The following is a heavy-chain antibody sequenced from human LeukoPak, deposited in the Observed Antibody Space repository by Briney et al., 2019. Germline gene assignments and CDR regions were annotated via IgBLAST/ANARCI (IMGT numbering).Heavy chain of an antibody. Sequence: GGSLRLSCAASGFTFSSYWMHWVRQAPGKGLVWVSRINSDGSSTSYADSVKGRFTISRDNAKNTLYLQMNSLRAEDTAVYYCARDKVPIGYSSSWYPEDYFGYWGQGTLVTVSS. CDR2: INSDGSST. J-gene: IGHJ4*02. D-gene: IGHD6-13*01. V-gene: IGHV3-74*01. CDR3: ARDKVPIGYSSSWYPEDYFGY. CDR1: GFTFSSYW.